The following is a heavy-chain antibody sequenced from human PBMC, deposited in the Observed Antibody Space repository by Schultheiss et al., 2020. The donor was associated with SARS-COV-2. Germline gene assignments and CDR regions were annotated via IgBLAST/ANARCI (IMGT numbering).Heavy chain of an antibody. V-gene: IGHV3-33*08. D-gene: IGHD3-10*01. Sequence: GGSLRLSCAASGFTFSSCAMSWVRQAPGKGLEWVAVIWYDGSNKYYADSVKGRFTISRDNSKNTLYLQMNSLRAEDTAVYYCARGCYGSGSCPVDHWGQGTLVTGSS. CDR3: ARGCYGSGSCPVDH. CDR1: GFTFSSCA. CDR2: IWYDGSNK. J-gene: IGHJ4*02.